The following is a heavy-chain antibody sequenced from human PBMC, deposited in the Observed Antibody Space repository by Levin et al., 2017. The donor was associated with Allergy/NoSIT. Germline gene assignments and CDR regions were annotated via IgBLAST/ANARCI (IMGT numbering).Heavy chain of an antibody. Sequence: SVKVSCKASGGTFSSYAISWVRQAPGQGLEWMGGIIPIFGTANYAQKFQGRVTITADESTSTAYMELSSLRSEDTAVYYCARDPGYSYGRGRFDPWGQGTLVTVSS. CDR2: IIPIFGTA. CDR3: ARDPGYSYGRGRFDP. V-gene: IGHV1-69*13. D-gene: IGHD5-18*01. J-gene: IGHJ5*02. CDR1: GGTFSSYA.